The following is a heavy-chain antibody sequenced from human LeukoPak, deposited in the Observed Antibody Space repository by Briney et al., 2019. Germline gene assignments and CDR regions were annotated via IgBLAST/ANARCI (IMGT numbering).Heavy chain of an antibody. CDR1: GGSFSGYY. Sequence: SETLSLTCAVYGGSFSGYYWSWIRQPPGKGLEWIGEINHSGSTNYNPSLKSRVTISVDMSKKQFSLKLSSVTAADTAVYYCARVDIVVTGEWFDPWGQGTLVTVSS. V-gene: IGHV4-34*01. CDR3: ARVDIVVTGEWFDP. CDR2: INHSGST. J-gene: IGHJ5*02. D-gene: IGHD5-12*01.